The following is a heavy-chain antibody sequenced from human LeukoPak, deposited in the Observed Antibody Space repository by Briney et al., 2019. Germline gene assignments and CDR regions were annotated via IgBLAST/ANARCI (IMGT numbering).Heavy chain of an antibody. Sequence: GGSLRLSCAASGFTFSSYAMSWVRQAPGKGLEWVSAISGSGGSTYYADSVKGRFTISRDNSKNTLYRQMDILRAEDTAVYYCAKSPGITETPSSYFDYWGQGTLVTVSS. CDR3: AKSPGITETPSSYFDY. V-gene: IGHV3-23*01. J-gene: IGHJ4*02. CDR1: GFTFSSYA. CDR2: ISGSGGST. D-gene: IGHD1-7*01.